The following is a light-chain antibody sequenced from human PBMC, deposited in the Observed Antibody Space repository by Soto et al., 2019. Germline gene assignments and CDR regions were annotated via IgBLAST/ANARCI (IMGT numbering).Light chain of an antibody. CDR3: QQYGSSRSIT. CDR2: AAS. CDR1: QSVSPN. Sequence: EIVMTQSPATLSVSPGERATLSCRASQSVSPNLAWYQQKPGQAPRLLIYAASTRATGIPARFSGSGSGTDFTLTISRLEPEDFAVYYCQQYGSSRSITFGQGTRLEIK. J-gene: IGKJ5*01. V-gene: IGKV3-15*01.